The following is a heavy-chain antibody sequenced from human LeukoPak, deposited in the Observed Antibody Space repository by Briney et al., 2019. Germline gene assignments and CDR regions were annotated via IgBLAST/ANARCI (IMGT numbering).Heavy chain of an antibody. CDR2: IYSSGST. CDR3: ARVSSGWLHFDY. D-gene: IGHD6-19*01. Sequence: SETLSLTCTVSGGSISGYYWNWIRQPPGKGLEWIAYIYSSGSTNYNPSLKSRVTISVDTSKNQFSLKLSSVTAADTAVYYCARVSSGWLHFDYWGQGTLVTVSS. V-gene: IGHV4-59*08. J-gene: IGHJ4*02. CDR1: GGSISGYY.